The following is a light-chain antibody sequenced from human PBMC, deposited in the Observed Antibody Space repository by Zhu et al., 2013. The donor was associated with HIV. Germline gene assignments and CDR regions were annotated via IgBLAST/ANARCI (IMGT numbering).Light chain of an antibody. V-gene: IGKV1-13*02. J-gene: IGKJ2*02. CDR2: DAS. CDR3: LQSNSYPRT. CDR1: QGISSA. Sequence: AIQLTQSPSSLSASVGDRVTITWRASQGISSALAWYRQKPRKTPKLLIYDASTLESGVPSRFSGSGSGTDFTLTISSLQPEDSATYYCLQSNSYPRTFGQGTRLEIK.